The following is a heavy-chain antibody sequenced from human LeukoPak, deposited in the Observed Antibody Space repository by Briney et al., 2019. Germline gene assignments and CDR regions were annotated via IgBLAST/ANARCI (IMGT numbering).Heavy chain of an antibody. D-gene: IGHD1-26*01. Sequence: GASVKVSCKASGGTFSSYAISWARQAPGQGLEWMGGIIPIFGTANYAQKFQGRVTITADESTSTAYMELSSLRSEDTAVHYCASSGSYPQDYFDYWGQGTLVTVSS. J-gene: IGHJ4*02. CDR2: IIPIFGTA. CDR1: GGTFSSYA. V-gene: IGHV1-69*13. CDR3: ASSGSYPQDYFDY.